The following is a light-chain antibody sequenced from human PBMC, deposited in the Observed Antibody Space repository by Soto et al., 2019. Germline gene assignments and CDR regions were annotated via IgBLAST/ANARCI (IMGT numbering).Light chain of an antibody. J-gene: IGLJ1*01. CDR1: SSNIESNT. V-gene: IGLV1-44*01. CDR3: AAWDDILNGYV. Sequence: QSVLTQPPSASGTPGQRVTISCSGSSSNIESNTVTWYQQLPGTAPKLVIYSNYDRPSGVPDRFSGSTSGTSASLVIRGLQSEDEADYYCAAWDDILNGYVFGGGTKGNVL. CDR2: SNY.